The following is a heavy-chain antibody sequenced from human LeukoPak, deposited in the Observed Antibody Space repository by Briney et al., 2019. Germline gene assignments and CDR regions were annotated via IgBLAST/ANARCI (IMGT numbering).Heavy chain of an antibody. D-gene: IGHD3-10*01. J-gene: IGHJ4*02. CDR2: IIPIFGTA. Sequence: ASVTVSFQASGGTFISYAISWVRQAPGQGLEWMGGIIPIFGTANYLQKFQGRVTITADESTSTAYMELSSLRSEDTAVYYCARDPSYYYGSGSYVYWGQGTLVTVSS. V-gene: IGHV1-69*13. CDR3: ARDPSYYYGSGSYVY. CDR1: GGTFISYA.